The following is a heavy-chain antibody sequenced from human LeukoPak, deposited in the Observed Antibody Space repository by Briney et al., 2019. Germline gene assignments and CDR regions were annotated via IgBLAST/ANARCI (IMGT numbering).Heavy chain of an antibody. Sequence: GVSLRLSCAASVFTLSSYSMNGVRRAPGKGLEWVSYISSSSSTIYYADSVKGRFTISRDNAKNSLYLQINSLRDEDTAVYYCARDYRIAAAGADCWGQGTLVTVSS. CDR3: ARDYRIAAAGADC. CDR2: ISSSSSTI. D-gene: IGHD6-13*01. CDR1: VFTLSSYS. V-gene: IGHV3-48*02. J-gene: IGHJ4*02.